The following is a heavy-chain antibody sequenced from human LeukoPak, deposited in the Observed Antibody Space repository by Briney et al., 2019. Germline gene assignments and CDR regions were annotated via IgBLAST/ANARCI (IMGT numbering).Heavy chain of an antibody. V-gene: IGHV1-8*02. CDR3: ARGTIMVQGVN. CDR1: GYTFTGYY. D-gene: IGHD3-10*01. Sequence: ASVKVSCKASGYTFTGYYVHWVRQAPGQGLEWMGWINPNSGNTGYAQKFQGRVTMTRNTSISTAYMELSSLRSEDTAVYYCARGTIMVQGVNWGQGTLVTVSS. CDR2: INPNSGNT. J-gene: IGHJ4*02.